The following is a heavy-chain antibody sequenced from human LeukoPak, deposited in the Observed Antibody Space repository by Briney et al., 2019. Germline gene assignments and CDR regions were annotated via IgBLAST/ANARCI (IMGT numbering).Heavy chain of an antibody. CDR1: GFTFDDYA. V-gene: IGHV3-9*01. CDR3: AKDIIRYSSSPDAFDI. CDR2: ISWNSGSI. D-gene: IGHD6-13*01. J-gene: IGHJ3*02. Sequence: GGSLRLSCAASGFTFDDYAMHWVRQAPGKGLEWVSGISWNSGSIGYADSVKGRFTISRDNAKNSLYLQVNSLRAEDTALYYCAKDIIRYSSSPDAFDIWGQGTMVTVSS.